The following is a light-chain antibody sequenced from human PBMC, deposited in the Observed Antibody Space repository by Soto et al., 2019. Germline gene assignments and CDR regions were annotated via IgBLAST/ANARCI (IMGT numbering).Light chain of an antibody. V-gene: IGLV1-40*01. CDR2: GNS. Sequence: QSVLPQPPSVSGAPGPRVTISCTGSSSHIGAGYDVLWYQQLPGTAPKLLIYGNSNRPSGVPDRFSGSKSGTSASLAITGLQAEEEADDYCQSYDSSLSGVVFGGGTKVTVL. CDR1: SSHIGAGYD. J-gene: IGLJ2*01. CDR3: QSYDSSLSGVV.